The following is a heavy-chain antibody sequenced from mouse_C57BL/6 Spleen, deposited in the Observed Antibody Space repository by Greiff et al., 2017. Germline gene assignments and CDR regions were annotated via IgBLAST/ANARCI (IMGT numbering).Heavy chain of an antibody. J-gene: IGHJ2*01. CDR3: ARSRTTVVAEGNYFDY. D-gene: IGHD1-1*01. CDR1: GYTFTSYW. Sequence: VQLQQPGTELVKPGASVKLSCKASGYTFTSYWMHWVKQRPGQGLEWIGNINPSNGGTNYNEKFKSKATLTVAKSSSTAYMQLSSLTSEDSAVYYCARSRTTVVAEGNYFDYWGQGTTRTVSS. CDR2: INPSNGGT. V-gene: IGHV1-53*01.